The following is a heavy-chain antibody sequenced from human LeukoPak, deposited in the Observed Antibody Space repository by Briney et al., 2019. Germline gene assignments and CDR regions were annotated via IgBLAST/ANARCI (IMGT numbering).Heavy chain of an antibody. V-gene: IGHV4-39*01. Sequence: SETLSLTCAVSGDSISYHNYYWDWIRQPPGKGLEWIGAVYYTGNTYYNPSLKSRVAISVDTSKNQFSLQLTSMTAADTAVYYCARLRAMAGHRGGFDFWGRGTMVTVSS. CDR2: VYYTGNT. CDR3: ARLRAMAGHRGGFDF. J-gene: IGHJ3*01. CDR1: GDSISYHNYY. D-gene: IGHD6-19*01.